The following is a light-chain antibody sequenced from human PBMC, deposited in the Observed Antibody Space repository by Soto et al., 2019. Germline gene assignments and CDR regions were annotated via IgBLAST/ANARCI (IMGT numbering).Light chain of an antibody. Sequence: EIVMTQSPATLSVSPGERATLSCRASQSVSSNLAWYQQKPGQAPRLLIYGAYTRATGIQARFSGSGSGTEFTLTISSLQSEDFAVYYCKQYNNWPFTFGGGTKVDIK. CDR2: GAY. J-gene: IGKJ4*01. CDR1: QSVSSN. CDR3: KQYNNWPFT. V-gene: IGKV3-15*01.